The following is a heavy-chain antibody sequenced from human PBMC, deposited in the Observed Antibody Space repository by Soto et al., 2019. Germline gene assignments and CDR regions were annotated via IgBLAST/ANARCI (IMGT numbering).Heavy chain of an antibody. D-gene: IGHD2-15*01. CDR1: GFTFSSYS. CDR3: ARDSDDYCSGGSCYHYGMDV. J-gene: IGHJ6*02. Sequence: LRLSCAASGFTFSSYSMNWVRQAPGKGLEWVSSISSSSSYIYYADSVKGRFTISRDNAKNSLYLQMNSLRAEDTAVYYCARDSDDYCSGGSCYHYGMDVWGQGTTVTVSS. V-gene: IGHV3-21*01. CDR2: ISSSSSYI.